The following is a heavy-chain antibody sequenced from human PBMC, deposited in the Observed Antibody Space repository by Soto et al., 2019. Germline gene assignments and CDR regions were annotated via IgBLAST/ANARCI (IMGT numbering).Heavy chain of an antibody. CDR3: AREPPYTIFGVVTQYNWFDP. CDR1: GGSFSGYY. J-gene: IGHJ5*02. CDR2: INHSGST. V-gene: IGHV4-34*01. D-gene: IGHD3-3*01. Sequence: SQTLSLTCAVYGGSFSGYYWSWFRQPPGKGLEWIGEINHSGSTNYNPSLKSRVTISVDTSKNQFSLKLSSVTAADTAVYYCAREPPYTIFGVVTQYNWFDPWGQGTLVTVSS.